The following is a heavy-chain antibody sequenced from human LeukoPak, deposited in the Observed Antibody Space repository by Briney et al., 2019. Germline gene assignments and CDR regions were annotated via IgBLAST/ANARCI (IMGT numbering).Heavy chain of an antibody. CDR3: ARWRPIDAFDI. V-gene: IGHV3-53*04. CDR2: LSSTGNT. D-gene: IGHD3-3*01. J-gene: IGHJ3*02. Sequence: GGSLRLSCAASGFTVSRNYMNWVRQAPGKGLEWVSLLSSTGNTSYVDSVKGRFTISRHNSKNTLYLQVNSLRPEDTAMYYCARWRPIDAFDIWGQGTRVIVSS. CDR1: GFTVSRNY.